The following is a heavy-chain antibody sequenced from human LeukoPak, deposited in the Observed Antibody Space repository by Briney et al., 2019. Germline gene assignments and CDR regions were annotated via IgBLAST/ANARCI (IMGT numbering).Heavy chain of an antibody. Sequence: SETLPLSCTVSGGSISSYYWSWIRQPPGRVLEWIEYIYYSGSTNYNPSLKSRVTISVDTSKNQFSLKLSSVTAADTAVYYCARACRREPTCDYWGQGTLITVSS. J-gene: IGHJ4*02. D-gene: IGHD1-14*01. CDR2: IYYSGST. CDR3: ARACRREPTCDY. CDR1: GGSISSYY. V-gene: IGHV4-59*12.